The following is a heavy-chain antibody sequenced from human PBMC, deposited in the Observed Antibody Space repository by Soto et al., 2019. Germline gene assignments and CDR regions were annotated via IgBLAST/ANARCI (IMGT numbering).Heavy chain of an antibody. CDR2: INHSGST. V-gene: IGHV4-34*01. J-gene: IGHJ6*02. D-gene: IGHD2-15*01. CDR1: GGSFSGYY. Sequence: SETLSLTCAVYGGSFSGYYWSWIHQPPGKGLEWIGEINHSGSTNYNPSLKSRVTISVDTSKNQFSLKLSSVTAADTAVYYCARGIKDIVVVVAATSLYGMDVWGQGTTVTVSS. CDR3: ARGIKDIVVVVAATSLYGMDV.